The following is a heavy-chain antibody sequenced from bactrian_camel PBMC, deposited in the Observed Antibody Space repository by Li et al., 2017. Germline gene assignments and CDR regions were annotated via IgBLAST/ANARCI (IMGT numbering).Heavy chain of an antibody. CDR2: IDSDGGRT. V-gene: IGHV3S40*01. CDR3: AAEGCSGGYCRCPEDFGY. D-gene: IGHD2*01. J-gene: IGHJ6*01. Sequence: VQLVESGGDLVQPGGSLRLSCAASGFLFSSYVMIWVRQAPGKGLEWVSHIDSDGGRTYYSDSVKGRFTISQDNAKNTLYLQMNSLKPEDTAMYYCAAEGCSGGYCRCPEDFGYWGQGTQVTVS. CDR1: GFLFSSYV.